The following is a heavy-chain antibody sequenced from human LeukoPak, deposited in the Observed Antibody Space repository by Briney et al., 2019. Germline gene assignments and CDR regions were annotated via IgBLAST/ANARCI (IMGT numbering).Heavy chain of an antibody. CDR3: ARGTGYSSGWFGYEDNWFDP. V-gene: IGHV1-2*02. D-gene: IGHD6-19*01. CDR1: GYTFTSYD. Sequence: ASVKVSCKASGYTFTSYDINWVRQAPGQGLEWMGWINPNSGGTNYAQKFQGRVTMTRDTSISTAYMELSRLRSDDTAVYYCARGTGYSSGWFGYEDNWFDPWGRGTLVTVSS. CDR2: INPNSGGT. J-gene: IGHJ5*02.